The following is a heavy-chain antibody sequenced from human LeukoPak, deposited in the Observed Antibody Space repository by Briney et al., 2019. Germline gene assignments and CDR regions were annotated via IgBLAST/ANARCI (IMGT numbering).Heavy chain of an antibody. J-gene: IGHJ4*02. V-gene: IGHV3-21*01. CDR3: ARAPTVLVGYCSSSSCQADY. CDR1: GFTFRSYS. D-gene: IGHD2-2*01. Sequence: GGSLRLSCAAPGFTFRSYSMNWVRQAPGKGLEWVSAIDPSSTYIYYADSVKGRFTISRDNAENSLYLQMNSPRVEDTAVYYCARAPTVLVGYCSSSSCQADYWGQGTLVTVSS. CDR2: IDPSSTYI.